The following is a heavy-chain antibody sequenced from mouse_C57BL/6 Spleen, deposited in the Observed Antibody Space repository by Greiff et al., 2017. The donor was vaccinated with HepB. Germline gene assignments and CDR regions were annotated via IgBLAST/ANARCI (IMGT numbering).Heavy chain of an antibody. CDR2: IDPETGGT. Sequence: VQLQQSGAELVRPGASVTLSCKASGYTFTDYEMHWVKQTPVHGLEWIGAIDPETGGTAYNQKFKGKAILTADKSSSTAYMELRSLTSEDPAVYYCTRDGGSYAMDYWGQGTSVTVSS. V-gene: IGHV1-15*01. CDR1: GYTFTDYE. D-gene: IGHD1-1*01. J-gene: IGHJ4*01. CDR3: TRDGGSYAMDY.